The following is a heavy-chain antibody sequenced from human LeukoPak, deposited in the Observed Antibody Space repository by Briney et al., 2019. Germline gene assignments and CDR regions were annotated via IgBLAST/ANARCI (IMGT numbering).Heavy chain of an antibody. V-gene: IGHV4-39*07. CDR3: ARVSMVRGAPDYFDY. CDR1: GGSISSSSYY. CDR2: IYYSGST. Sequence: SETLSLTCTVSGGSISSSSYYWGWIRQPPGKGLEWIGSIYYSGSTYYNPPLKSRVTMSVDTSKNQFSLKLSSVTAADTAVYYCARVSMVRGAPDYFDYWGQGTLVTVSS. J-gene: IGHJ4*02. D-gene: IGHD3-10*01.